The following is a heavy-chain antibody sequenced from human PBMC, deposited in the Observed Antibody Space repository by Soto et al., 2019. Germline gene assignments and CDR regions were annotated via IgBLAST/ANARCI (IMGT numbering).Heavy chain of an antibody. CDR3: AGGGGEQWGDY. CDR1: GYTFTSSD. J-gene: IGHJ4*02. D-gene: IGHD6-19*01. Sequence: QVQLVQSGAEVKKPGASVKVSCKASGYTFTSSDINWMRQATGQGLEWMGWMNPNSGNTGYAQKFQGRVTMTRDTSLSTAYLELSRLRSDDTAVYYCAGGGGEQWGDYWGQGTLVTVSS. V-gene: IGHV1-8*02. CDR2: MNPNSGNT.